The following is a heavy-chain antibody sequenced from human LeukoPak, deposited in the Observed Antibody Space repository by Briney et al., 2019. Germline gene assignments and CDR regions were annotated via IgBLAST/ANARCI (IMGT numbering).Heavy chain of an antibody. V-gene: IGHV6-1*01. J-gene: IGHJ4*02. Sequence: SQTLSLTCAISGDSDFSNTSWNWIRQSPSRGLEWLGRTYYKSKWYNDYVVSVKSRININPDTSKNQFSLQLSSVTAADTAVYYCARLNRSYGPARYPFDYWGQGTLVTVSS. CDR2: TYYKSKWYN. D-gene: IGHD5-18*01. CDR3: ARLNRSYGPARYPFDY. CDR1: GDSDFSNTS.